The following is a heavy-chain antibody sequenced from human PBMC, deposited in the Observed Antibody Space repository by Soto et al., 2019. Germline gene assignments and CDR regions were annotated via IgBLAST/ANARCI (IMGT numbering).Heavy chain of an antibody. V-gene: IGHV3-30-3*01. J-gene: IGHJ6*02. CDR1: GFTFSSYA. Sequence: GGSLRLSCAASGFTFSSYAMHWVRQAPGKGLEWVAVISYDGSNKYYADSVKGRFTISRDNSKNTLYLQMNSLRAEDTAVYYCARVLHYGSGSYYNRKNYYYYYGMDVWGQGTTVTVSS. CDR3: ARVLHYGSGSYYNRKNYYYYYGMDV. CDR2: ISYDGSNK. D-gene: IGHD3-10*01.